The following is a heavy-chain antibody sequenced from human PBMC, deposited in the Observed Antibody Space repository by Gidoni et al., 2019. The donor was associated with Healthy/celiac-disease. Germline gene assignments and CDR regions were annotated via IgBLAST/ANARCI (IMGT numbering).Heavy chain of an antibody. D-gene: IGHD6-19*01. CDR3: AKEMAVAGSPGLHFDY. V-gene: IGHV3-9*01. J-gene: IGHJ4*02. CDR1: GFTFDDYA. Sequence: EVQLVESGGGLVQPGRSLRLSCSASGFTFDDYAMHWVRQAPGKGLEWVSGISWNSGSIGYADSVKGRFTISRDNAKNSLYLQMNSLRAEDTALYYCAKEMAVAGSPGLHFDYWGQGTLVTVSS. CDR2: ISWNSGSI.